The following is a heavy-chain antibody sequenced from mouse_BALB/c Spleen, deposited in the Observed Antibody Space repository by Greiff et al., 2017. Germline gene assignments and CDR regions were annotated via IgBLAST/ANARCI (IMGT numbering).Heavy chain of an antibody. CDR3: ARSVITTDWFAY. Sequence: QVQLQQSGAELMKPGASVKISCKATGYTFSSYWIEWVKQRPGHGLEWIGEILPGSGSTNYNEKFKGKATFTADTSSNTAYMQLSSLTSEDSAVYYCARSVITTDWFAYWGQGTLVTVSA. D-gene: IGHD1-1*01. CDR1: GYTFSSYW. V-gene: IGHV1-9*01. J-gene: IGHJ3*01. CDR2: ILPGSGST.